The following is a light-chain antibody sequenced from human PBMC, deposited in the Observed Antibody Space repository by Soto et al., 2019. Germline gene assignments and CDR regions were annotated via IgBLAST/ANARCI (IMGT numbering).Light chain of an antibody. CDR3: ATWDDSLYGMV. CDR1: SSNIGRNP. V-gene: IGLV1-44*01. J-gene: IGLJ2*01. CDR2: SNN. Sequence: QSVLTQPPSASGTPGQRVTSSCSGSSSNIGRNPVNWYLQLPGTAPKLLIYSNNQRPSGVPDRVSASKSGTSASLTISGLQSEDEADYYCATWDDSLYGMVFGGGTKLTVL.